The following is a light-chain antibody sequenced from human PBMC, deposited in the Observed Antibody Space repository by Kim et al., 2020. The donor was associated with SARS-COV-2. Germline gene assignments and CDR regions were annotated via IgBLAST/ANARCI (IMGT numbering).Light chain of an antibody. Sequence: PASISFRSSQSLLYSNGYNYLNWYLQKPGQSPQLLIYLGSNRASGVPDRFSGSGSGTDFTLKISRVEAEDVGVYYCMQALQTPLTFGGGTKVDIK. CDR3: MQALQTPLT. CDR2: LGS. CDR1: QSLLYSNGYNY. V-gene: IGKV2-28*01. J-gene: IGKJ4*01.